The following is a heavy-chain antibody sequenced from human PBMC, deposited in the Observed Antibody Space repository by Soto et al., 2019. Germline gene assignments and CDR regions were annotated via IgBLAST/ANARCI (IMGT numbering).Heavy chain of an antibody. CDR3: AREASAVISLDY. Sequence: ASVKVSWKASGYTFTAYSMRCVRQAPGQGLEWVGWFNPNSGDTIYAQKFQGRVTLTRDTSIGTAYMELYSLTSDDTAVYYCAREASAVISLDYWGQGTLVTVSS. J-gene: IGHJ4*02. D-gene: IGHD6-19*01. CDR1: GYTFTAYS. CDR2: FNPNSGDT. V-gene: IGHV1-2*02.